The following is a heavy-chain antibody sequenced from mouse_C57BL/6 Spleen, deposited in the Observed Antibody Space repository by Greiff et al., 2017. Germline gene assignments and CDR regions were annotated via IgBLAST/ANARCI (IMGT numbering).Heavy chain of an antibody. CDR3: TRYFGKSYAMDY. J-gene: IGHJ4*01. CDR1: GYTFTDYE. Sequence: QVQLKESGAELVRPGASVTLSCKASGYTFTDYEMHWVKQTPVHGLEWIGAIDPETGGTAYNQKFKGKAILTADKSSSTAYMELRSLTSEDSAVYYCTRYFGKSYAMDYWGQGTSVTVSS. CDR2: IDPETGGT. V-gene: IGHV1-15*01. D-gene: IGHD1-3*01.